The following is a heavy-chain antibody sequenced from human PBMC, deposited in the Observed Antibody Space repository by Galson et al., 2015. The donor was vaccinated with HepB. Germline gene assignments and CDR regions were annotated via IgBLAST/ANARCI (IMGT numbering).Heavy chain of an antibody. D-gene: IGHD5-18*01. CDR2: IKQDGSEE. J-gene: IGHJ4*02. CDR3: ARSLIQLWFAEEGAGFDY. CDR1: GFTFSSYW. Sequence: SLRLSCAASGFTFSSYWMSWVRQAPGKGLEWVANIKQDGSEEYYVDSVKGRFTISRDNAKNSLYLQMNSLRAEDTAVYYCARSLIQLWFAEEGAGFDYWGQGTLVTVSS. V-gene: IGHV3-7*03.